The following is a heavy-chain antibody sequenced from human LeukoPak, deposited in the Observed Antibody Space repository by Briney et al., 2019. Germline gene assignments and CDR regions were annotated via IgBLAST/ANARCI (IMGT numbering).Heavy chain of an antibody. V-gene: IGHV4-4*07. CDR1: GGSISSYY. Sequence: SETLSLTCTVSGGSISSYYWSWIRQPPGKGLEWIGRIYTSGNTNYNPSLKSRVTISVDTSKNQFSLKLSSVTAADTAVYYCLSVYDWDHYYFDYWGQGTLVTVSS. CDR2: IYTSGNT. J-gene: IGHJ4*02. CDR3: LSVYDWDHYYFDY. D-gene: IGHD5/OR15-5a*01.